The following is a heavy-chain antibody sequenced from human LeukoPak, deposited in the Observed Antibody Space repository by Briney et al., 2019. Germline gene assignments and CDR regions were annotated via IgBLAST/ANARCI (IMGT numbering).Heavy chain of an antibody. Sequence: SETLSLTCTASGYSISSGYYWGWIRQPPGMGLEWIGSIYYSGATHYNPSLESRVTISVDTSKNQFSLKLASVTAADTAIYYCAKGAGGFSYYNWFDPWGQGTLVTVSS. CDR1: GYSISSGYY. D-gene: IGHD5-18*01. CDR2: IYYSGAT. J-gene: IGHJ5*02. CDR3: AKGAGGFSYYNWFDP. V-gene: IGHV4-38-2*02.